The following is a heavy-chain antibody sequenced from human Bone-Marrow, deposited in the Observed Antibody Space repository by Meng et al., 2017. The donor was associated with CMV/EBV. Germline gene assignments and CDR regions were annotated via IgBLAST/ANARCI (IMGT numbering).Heavy chain of an antibody. D-gene: IGHD2-2*01. CDR3: ARDSPYCSGPSCSRHSPDYYGMDV. V-gene: IGHV3-20*04. CDR1: GFSFDESG. J-gene: IGHJ6*02. Sequence: GGSLRLSCAASGFSFDESGMSWVRQVPGKGLEWVSGINWRGDTTHYADSVRGRFTISRGNAKNSLYLQMNNLRAEDTALYYCARDSPYCSGPSCSRHSPDYYGMDVWGQGTTVTVSS. CDR2: INWRGDTT.